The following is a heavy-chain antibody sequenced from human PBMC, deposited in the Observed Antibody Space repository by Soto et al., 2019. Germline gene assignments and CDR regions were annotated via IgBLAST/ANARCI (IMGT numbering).Heavy chain of an antibody. J-gene: IGHJ4*02. CDR3: ARGGTAEADF. CDR2: ASPLSATT. CDR1: GYTFTGYG. Sequence: KESGASVKVSCKASGYTFTGYGITWVRQAPGQGLEWMGWASPLSATTNYAPKFQGRVTMTTGTSTNMAYMELRSLRSDDTAVYYCARGGTAEADFWGQGTLVTVSS. D-gene: IGHD2-21*02. V-gene: IGHV1-18*01.